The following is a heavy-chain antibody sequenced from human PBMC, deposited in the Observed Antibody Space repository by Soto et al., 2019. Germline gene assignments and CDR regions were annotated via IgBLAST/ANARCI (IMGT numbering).Heavy chain of an antibody. D-gene: IGHD2-8*01. Sequence: QAHLVQSGAEVKKLGASVKVSCKASGYTFTGYTFHWVRQAPGQGLEWIAWINSSSSDSSFAPKIQGRVTVTMDAPSSTAYMELTRLRSDDTAVYYCATEMATIKGFLEKWGQGTPVAVSS. V-gene: IGHV1-2*02. CDR1: GYTFTGYT. CDR3: ATEMATIKGFLEK. J-gene: IGHJ4*02. CDR2: INSSSSDS.